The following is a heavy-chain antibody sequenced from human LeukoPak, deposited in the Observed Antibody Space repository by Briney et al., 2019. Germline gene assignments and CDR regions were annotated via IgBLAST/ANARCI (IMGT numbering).Heavy chain of an antibody. J-gene: IGHJ4*02. CDR1: GFTFSSYS. CDR2: ISSSSSYI. CDR3: ARDRRSSTSLFDY. V-gene: IGHV3-21*01. Sequence: GGSLRLSCAASGFTFSSYSINWVRQAPGKGLEWVSSISSSSSYIYYADSVKGRFTISRDNAKNSLYLQMNSLRAEDTAVYYCARDRRSSTSLFDYWGQGTLVTVSS. D-gene: IGHD2-2*01.